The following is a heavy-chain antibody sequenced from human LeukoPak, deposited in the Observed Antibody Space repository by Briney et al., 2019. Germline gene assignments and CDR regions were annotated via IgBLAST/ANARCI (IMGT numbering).Heavy chain of an antibody. Sequence: ASVKVSCKASGYTFTSYYMHWVRQAPGQGLEWMGCINPNSGGTNYAQKFQGRVTMTRDTSVSTAYMELSRLRSDDTAVYYCARVRFYGDYEDYWGQGTLVTVSS. D-gene: IGHD4-17*01. V-gene: IGHV1-2*02. CDR3: ARVRFYGDYEDY. J-gene: IGHJ4*02. CDR1: GYTFTSYY. CDR2: INPNSGGT.